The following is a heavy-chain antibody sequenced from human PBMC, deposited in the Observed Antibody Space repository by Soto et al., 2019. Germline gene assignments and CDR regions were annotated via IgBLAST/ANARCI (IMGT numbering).Heavy chain of an antibody. CDR3: ATLVRSILYGFDAFDI. J-gene: IGHJ3*02. V-gene: IGHV1-46*03. D-gene: IGHD2-2*01. Sequence: ASVKVSCKASGYTFTSYYMHWVRQAPGQGLEWMGIINPSGGSTSYAQKFQGRVTMTRDTSTSTVYMELSSLRSEDTAVYYCATLVRSILYGFDAFDIWGQGTMVTVSS. CDR2: INPSGGST. CDR1: GYTFTSYY.